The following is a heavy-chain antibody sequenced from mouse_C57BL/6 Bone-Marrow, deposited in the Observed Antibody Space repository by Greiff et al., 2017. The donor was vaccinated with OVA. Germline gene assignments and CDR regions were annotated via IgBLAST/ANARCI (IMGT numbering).Heavy chain of an antibody. J-gene: IGHJ1*03. CDR2: INPSNGGT. D-gene: IGHD1-1*01. CDR1: GYTFTSYW. CDR3: ARSPNYGSSYGGYFDV. V-gene: IGHV1-53*01. Sequence: VQLQQSGTELVKPGASVKLSCKASGYTFTSYWMHWVKQRPGQGLEWIGNINPSNGGTNYNEKFKSKATLTVDKSSSTAYMQLSSLTSEDSAVYYCARSPNYGSSYGGYFDVWGTGTTVTVSS.